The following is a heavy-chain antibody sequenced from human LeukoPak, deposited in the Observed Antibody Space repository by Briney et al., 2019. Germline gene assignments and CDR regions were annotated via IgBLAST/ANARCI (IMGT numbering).Heavy chain of an antibody. Sequence: PGGSLRLSCPASGFTFSTYAMSWVRQAPGKGLEGVSGISSGGDTTYYSDSVKGRFTISRDNSKNTLSLHMNSLRAEDTAVYYCAKVAPLGSSWYAFNYWGQGTRVTVSS. D-gene: IGHD6-13*01. CDR2: ISSGGDTT. J-gene: IGHJ4*02. CDR1: GFTFSTYA. CDR3: AKVAPLGSSWYAFNY. V-gene: IGHV3-23*01.